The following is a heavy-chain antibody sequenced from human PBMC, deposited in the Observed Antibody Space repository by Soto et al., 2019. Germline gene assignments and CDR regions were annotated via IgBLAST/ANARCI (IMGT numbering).Heavy chain of an antibody. V-gene: IGHV1-3*01. CDR3: ARGGGWVGDPSFDS. CDR1: GYTFTSYT. D-gene: IGHD3-16*01. J-gene: IGHJ4*02. CDR2: TNAGNGNK. Sequence: QVQLVQSGAEVKKPGASVKVSCQASGYTFTSYTLHWVRQAPGQGPEWMGWTNAGNGNKKYSQRFQGRLTITSDRCASTAYMKLSMLNFEHMAVYYCARGGGWVGDPSFDSWGQGTLVTVSS.